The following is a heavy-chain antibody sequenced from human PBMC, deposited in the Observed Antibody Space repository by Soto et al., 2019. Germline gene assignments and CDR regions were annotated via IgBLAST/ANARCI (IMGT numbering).Heavy chain of an antibody. CDR1: RHTFTSYD. J-gene: IGHJ3*02. CDR3: VVATADAFDI. CDR2: MNPNSGNT. V-gene: IGHV1-8*01. Sequence: QVQLVQSGAEVRKPGASVKVSCKASRHTFTSYDINWLRQATGQGLEWMGWMNPNSGNTGYAQNFQGRLTMTRSTSTSTAYMELSSLRSEDTAVYYCVVATADAFDIWGQGTMVTVSS. D-gene: IGHD5-12*01.